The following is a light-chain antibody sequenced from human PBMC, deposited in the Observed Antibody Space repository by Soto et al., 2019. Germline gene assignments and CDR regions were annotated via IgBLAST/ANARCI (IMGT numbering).Light chain of an antibody. CDR3: AAWDDSLSGWV. J-gene: IGLJ3*02. V-gene: IGLV2-8*01. CDR1: KNDIGVYDF. Sequence: QSALTQPPSASGSPGQSVTISCTGTKNDIGVYDFVSWYQHHPGKAPRLIIYEVVQRPSGVPDRFSASKSGTSASLAISGLRSDDEADYYCAAWDDSLSGWVFGGGTKVTVL. CDR2: EVV.